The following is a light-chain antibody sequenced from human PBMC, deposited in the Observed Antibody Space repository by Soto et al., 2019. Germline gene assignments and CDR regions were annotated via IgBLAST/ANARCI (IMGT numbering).Light chain of an antibody. J-gene: IGKJ1*01. V-gene: IGKV1-9*01. CDR3: QQYSNWPPWK. CDR1: QGISSY. CDR2: AAS. Sequence: IQFTQSPSFLSASVVGRVTSTFRASQGISSYLAWYQQKPGKAPELLIYAASTLQSGVPSRFSGRGSGTDFTLTIRGLQSEDFAVYYCQQYSNWPPWKCGPGNKVDIK.